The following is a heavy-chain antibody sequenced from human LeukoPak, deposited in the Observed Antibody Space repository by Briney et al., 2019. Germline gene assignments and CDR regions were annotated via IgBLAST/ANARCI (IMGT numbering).Heavy chain of an antibody. J-gene: IGHJ4*02. Sequence: GGSLRLSCAASGFTFSSNWMYWVRQAPGKGLVWVSYISSDGSSTNYADSVKGRFTISRDNAKNTLYVQMNSLRAEDTAVYYCARWKYSNYIYYFDYWGQGTLVTVSS. D-gene: IGHD4-11*01. CDR3: ARWKYSNYIYYFDY. CDR2: ISSDGSST. CDR1: GFTFSSNW. V-gene: IGHV3-74*01.